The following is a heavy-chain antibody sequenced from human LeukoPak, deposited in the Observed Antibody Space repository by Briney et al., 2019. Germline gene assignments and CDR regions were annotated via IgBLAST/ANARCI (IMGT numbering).Heavy chain of an antibody. V-gene: IGHV3-20*04. CDR2: INWNGGST. J-gene: IGHJ4*02. Sequence: GGSLRLSCAASGFTFDDYGMSWVRQAPGKGLGWVSGINWNGGSTGYADSVKGRFTISRDNAKNSLYLQMNSLRAEDTALYYCARSKMGSSGHYLYYWGQGTLVTVSS. CDR1: GFTFDDYG. CDR3: ARSKMGSSGHYLYY. D-gene: IGHD3-22*01.